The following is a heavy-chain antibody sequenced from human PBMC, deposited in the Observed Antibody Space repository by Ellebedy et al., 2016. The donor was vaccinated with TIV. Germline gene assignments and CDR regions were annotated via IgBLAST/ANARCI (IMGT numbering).Heavy chain of an antibody. CDR2: INSDGSST. Sequence: GESLKISCAASGFTFSSYWMHWVRQAPGKGLVWVSRINSDGSSTSYADSVKGRFTISRDNAKNTLYLQMNSLRAEDTAVYYCARYCSGGSCYGNWFDPWGQGTLVTVSS. CDR3: ARYCSGGSCYGNWFDP. D-gene: IGHD2-15*01. J-gene: IGHJ5*02. CDR1: GFTFSSYW. V-gene: IGHV3-74*01.